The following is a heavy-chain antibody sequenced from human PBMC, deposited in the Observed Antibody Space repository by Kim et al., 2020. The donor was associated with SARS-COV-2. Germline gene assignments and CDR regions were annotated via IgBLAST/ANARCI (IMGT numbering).Heavy chain of an antibody. CDR2: ISSSGSYI. D-gene: IGHD3-10*01. CDR3: AREAVTMVRGVGGKGGIDP. J-gene: IGHJ5*02. Sequence: GGSLRLSCAASGFTFSSYSMNWVRQAPGKGLEWVSSISSSGSYIYYADSVKGRFTISRDNAKNSLYLQMNSLRAEDTAVYYCAREAVTMVRGVGGKGGIDPWGQGTLVTVSS. V-gene: IGHV3-21*01. CDR1: GFTFSSYS.